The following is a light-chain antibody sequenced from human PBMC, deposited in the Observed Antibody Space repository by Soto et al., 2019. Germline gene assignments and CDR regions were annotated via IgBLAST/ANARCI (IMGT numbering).Light chain of an antibody. V-gene: IGLV3-21*02. J-gene: IGLJ2*01. CDR1: NIRTKS. Sequence: SYELTQPPSVSVAPGQTATITCGGSNIRTKSVHWCRQRPGQAPVLGVYDDRDRPSGIPERFSGSNSGNTATLTISKVEPGDEADYYCQVWDSSGDHPVFGGGTKLTVL. CDR2: DDR. CDR3: QVWDSSGDHPV.